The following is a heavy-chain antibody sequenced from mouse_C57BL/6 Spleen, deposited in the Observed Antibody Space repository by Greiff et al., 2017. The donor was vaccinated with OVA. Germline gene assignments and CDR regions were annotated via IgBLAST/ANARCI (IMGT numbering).Heavy chain of an antibody. CDR1: GYSFTGYY. J-gene: IGHJ1*03. CDR3: ARRDYSNFHWYFDV. V-gene: IGHV1-42*01. D-gene: IGHD2-5*01. CDR2: INPSTGGT. Sequence: EVQLQQSGPELVKPGASVKISCKASGYSFTGYYMNWVKQSPEKSLEWIGEINPSTGGTTYNQKFKAKATLTVDKSSSTAYMQLKSLTSEDSAVYYCARRDYSNFHWYFDVWGTGTTVTVSS.